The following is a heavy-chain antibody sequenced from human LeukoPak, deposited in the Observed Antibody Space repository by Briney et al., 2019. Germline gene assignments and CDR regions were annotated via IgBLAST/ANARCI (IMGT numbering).Heavy chain of an antibody. CDR2: IKQDGSEK. CDR3: ARDLYYYDSSGYYRAAEYFQH. D-gene: IGHD3-22*01. CDR1: GFTFSSYW. J-gene: IGHJ1*01. V-gene: IGHV3-7*01. Sequence: GGSLRLSCAASGFTFSSYWMSWVRQAPGKGLEWVANIKQDGSEKYYVDSVKGRFTISRDNAKNSLYLQMNSLRAEDTAVYYCARDLYYYDSSGYYRAAEYFQHWGQGTLVTVSS.